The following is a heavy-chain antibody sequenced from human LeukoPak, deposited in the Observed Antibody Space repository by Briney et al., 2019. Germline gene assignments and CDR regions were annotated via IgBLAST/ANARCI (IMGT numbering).Heavy chain of an antibody. Sequence: GESLETSFKASGYSFISYWCGWVPQMPGKGRGWRGIIYHGDASTTYSPSFQGQATISAATSSTPAYLQWSTRKASDTAKYYCARAGIRYSSGQNWFFPCGPGAPGTVSS. J-gene: IGHJ5*02. V-gene: IGHV5-51*03. CDR3: ARAGIRYSSGQNWFFP. D-gene: IGHD6-19*01. CDR2: IYHGDAST. CDR1: GYSFISYW.